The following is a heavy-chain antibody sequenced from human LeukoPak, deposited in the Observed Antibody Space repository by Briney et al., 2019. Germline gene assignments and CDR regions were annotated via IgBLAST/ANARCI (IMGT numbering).Heavy chain of an antibody. V-gene: IGHV3-48*01. J-gene: IGHJ6*02. Sequence: PGGSLRLSCTTSGFTFSNYSMNWVRQAPGKGLEWVSFISSCSDSKYYADSVEGRFTISRDNAKNSLYLQMNSLRADDTGVYYCAREDSTSWFLGESYFYYGIDVWGQGTTVTVSS. CDR1: GFTFSNYS. CDR3: AREDSTSWFLGESYFYYGIDV. D-gene: IGHD6-13*01. CDR2: ISSCSDSK.